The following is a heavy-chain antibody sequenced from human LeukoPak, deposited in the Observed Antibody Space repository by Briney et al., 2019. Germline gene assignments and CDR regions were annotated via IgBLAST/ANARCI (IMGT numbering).Heavy chain of an antibody. CDR3: ARVPRAGYSSSWYYFDY. CDR2: IIPIFGTA. J-gene: IGHJ4*02. Sequence: SVKVSCTASGYTFTSYDINWVRQATGQGLEWMGGIIPIFGTANYAQKFQGRVTITADKSTNTAYMELSSLRSEDTAVYYCARVPRAGYSSSWYYFDYWGQGTLVTVSS. V-gene: IGHV1-69*06. CDR1: GYTFTSYD. D-gene: IGHD6-13*01.